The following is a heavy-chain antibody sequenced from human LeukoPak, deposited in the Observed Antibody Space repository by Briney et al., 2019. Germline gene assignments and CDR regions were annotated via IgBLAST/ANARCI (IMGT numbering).Heavy chain of an antibody. J-gene: IGHJ4*02. Sequence: GGSLRLSCAASGFTFSDSAMHWVRHAPGKGLEWVAVISYDGSNKYYADSVKGRFTISRDNSKNTLYLQMNSLRAEDTAVYYCAKDSRPSYFDYWGQGTLVTVSS. CDR1: GFTFSDSA. CDR3: AKDSRPSYFDY. V-gene: IGHV3-30*04. CDR2: ISYDGSNK.